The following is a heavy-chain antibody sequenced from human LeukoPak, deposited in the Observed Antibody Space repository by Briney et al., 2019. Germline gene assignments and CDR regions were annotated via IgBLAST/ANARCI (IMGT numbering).Heavy chain of an antibody. V-gene: IGHV3-23*01. Sequence: GGSLRLSCAASGFTFSSYGMSWVRQAPGKGLEWVSAISGSGGSTYYADSVKGRFTISRDNSKNTLYLQMNSLRAEDTAVYYCAKDLDSSSWYQSDYWGQGTLVTVSS. CDR2: ISGSGGST. CDR3: AKDLDSSSWYQSDY. D-gene: IGHD6-13*01. CDR1: GFTFSSYG. J-gene: IGHJ4*02.